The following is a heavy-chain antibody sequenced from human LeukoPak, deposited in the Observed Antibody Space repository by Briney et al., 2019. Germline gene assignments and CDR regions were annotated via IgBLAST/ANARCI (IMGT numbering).Heavy chain of an antibody. V-gene: IGHV3-30*02. CDR2: IRYDGSNK. D-gene: IGHD4-17*01. J-gene: IGHJ4*02. CDR3: AISRETTSDF. Sequence: PGGSLRLSCAASGFTFSSYAMHWVRQAPGKGLEWVAFIRYDGSNKYYADSVKGRFTISRDNAKNSLYLQMNGLRAEDTAVYYCAISRETTSDFWGQGTLVTVSS. CDR1: GFTFSSYA.